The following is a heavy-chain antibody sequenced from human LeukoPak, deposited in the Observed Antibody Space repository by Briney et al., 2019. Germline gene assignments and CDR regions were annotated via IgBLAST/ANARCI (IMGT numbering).Heavy chain of an antibody. CDR3: ARGHDFWMAHAFDI. J-gene: IGHJ3*02. CDR2: IYTAGST. D-gene: IGHD3-3*01. Sequence: PGGSLRLSCAASGFTVSSKYMSWVRQAPGKGLEWVSVIYTAGSTHYADSVKGRFTISRDNSKNTLYLQMNSLRAEDTAVYYCARGHDFWMAHAFDIWGQGTMVTVSS. CDR1: GFTVSSKY. V-gene: IGHV3-53*01.